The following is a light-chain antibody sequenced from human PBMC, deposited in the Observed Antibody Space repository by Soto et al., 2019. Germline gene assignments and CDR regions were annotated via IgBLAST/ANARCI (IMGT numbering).Light chain of an antibody. CDR1: SSNIGSNT. CDR2: TNN. V-gene: IGLV1-44*01. J-gene: IGLJ1*01. Sequence: QSVLTQPPSASGTPGQRVTISCSGSSSNIGSNTVNWYQQLPGTAPKLLIFTNNQRPSGVPDRFSGSKSGTSGSLAISGLQSEDEADYYCAAWDDSLNGYVFGPGTKLTVL. CDR3: AAWDDSLNGYV.